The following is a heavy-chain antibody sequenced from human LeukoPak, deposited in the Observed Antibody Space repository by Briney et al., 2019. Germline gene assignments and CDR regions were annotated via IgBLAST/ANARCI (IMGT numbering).Heavy chain of an antibody. D-gene: IGHD4-17*01. J-gene: IGHJ6*02. Sequence: GASVKVSCKASGYTFTSYAMHWVRQAPGQRLEWMGWINAGNGNTKYSQKFQGRVTITRDTSASTAYMELSSLRSEDTAVYYCARDPNPRLYGDYFPGYYYGMDVWGQGTTVTVSS. V-gene: IGHV1-3*01. CDR3: ARDPNPRLYGDYFPGYYYGMDV. CDR1: GYTFTSYA. CDR2: INAGNGNT.